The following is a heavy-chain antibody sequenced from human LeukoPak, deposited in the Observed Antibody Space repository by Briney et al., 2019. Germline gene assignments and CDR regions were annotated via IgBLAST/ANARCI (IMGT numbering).Heavy chain of an antibody. CDR1: GFTFSSYW. CDR3: AKVYSSGWLYYFDY. J-gene: IGHJ4*02. CDR2: INSGGSST. V-gene: IGHV3-74*01. D-gene: IGHD6-19*01. Sequence: GGSLRLSCAASGFTFSSYWMHWVRQAPGKGLVWVSRINSGGSSTSYADSVKGRFTISRDNAKSTLYLQMNSLRAEDTAVYYCAKVYSSGWLYYFDYWGQGTLVTVSS.